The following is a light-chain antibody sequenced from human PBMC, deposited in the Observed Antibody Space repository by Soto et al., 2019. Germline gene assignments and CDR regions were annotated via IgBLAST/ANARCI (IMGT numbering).Light chain of an antibody. CDR2: EGS. V-gene: IGLV2-23*01. J-gene: IGLJ1*01. CDR1: SSDVGSYNL. Sequence: SALTQPASVSGSPGQSITISCTGTSSDVGSYNLVSWYQQHPGKAPKLMIYEGSKRPSGVSNRFSGSKSGNTASLTISGLQAEDEADYYCCSYAGSSTFYVFGTGTKGTVL. CDR3: CSYAGSSTFYV.